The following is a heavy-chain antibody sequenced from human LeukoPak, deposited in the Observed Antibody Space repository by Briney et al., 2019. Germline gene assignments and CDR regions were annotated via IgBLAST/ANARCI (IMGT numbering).Heavy chain of an antibody. CDR1: GFNFGDYF. CDR2: IKQDGSEK. J-gene: IGHJ4*02. V-gene: IGHV3-7*01. CDR3: ARGWELLRTAYFDY. D-gene: IGHD1-26*01. Sequence: PGGSLRLSCTASGFNFGDYFISWFRQAPGKGLEWVANIKQDGSEKYYVDSVKGRFTISRDNAKNSLYLQMNSLRAEDTAVYYCARGWELLRTAYFDYWGQGTLVTVSS.